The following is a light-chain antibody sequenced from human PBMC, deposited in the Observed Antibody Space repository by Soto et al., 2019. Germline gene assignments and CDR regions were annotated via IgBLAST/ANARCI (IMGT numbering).Light chain of an antibody. CDR3: QSWDTSLSGSV. V-gene: IGLV1-40*01. CDR2: GNT. Sequence: QSVLTQPPSVSGAPGQRVTISCTGSSSNIGAGYDVNWYQQLPGTAPKLLIYGNTNRPSGVPDRFSGSKSGTSGSLAISEDEAEYYCQSWDTSLSGSVFGGGTKLTVL. J-gene: IGLJ2*01. CDR1: SSNIGAGYD.